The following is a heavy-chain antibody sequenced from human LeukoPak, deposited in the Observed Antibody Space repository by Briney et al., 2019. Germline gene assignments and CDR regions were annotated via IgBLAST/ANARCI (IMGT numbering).Heavy chain of an antibody. J-gene: IGHJ4*02. CDR3: TRDHCRGDNCPSFDY. CDR1: GYTFTSFG. V-gene: IGHV1-18*04. CDR2: IGAYNGDT. Sequence: ASVKASCKPSGYTFTSFGISWVRQAPGQGLEWMGWIGAYNGDTNYAQKFQGRVTMTTDTSTSTAYMDLRSLRSDDTAVYYCTRDHCRGDNCPSFDYWGQGTLVTVSS. D-gene: IGHD2-15*01.